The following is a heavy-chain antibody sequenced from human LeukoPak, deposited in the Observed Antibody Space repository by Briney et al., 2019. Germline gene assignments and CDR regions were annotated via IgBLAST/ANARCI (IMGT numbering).Heavy chain of an antibody. J-gene: IGHJ4*02. D-gene: IGHD3-10*01. CDR3: AKDRYYYGSGSDY. Sequence: GGSLRLSCAASGFTFSSYAMSWVRQAPGKGLEWVSAISGSGGSTYYADSVKGRFTISRGNSKNTLYLQMNSLRAEDTAVYYCAKDRYYYGSGSDYWGQGTLVTVSS. CDR2: ISGSGGST. V-gene: IGHV3-23*01. CDR1: GFTFSSYA.